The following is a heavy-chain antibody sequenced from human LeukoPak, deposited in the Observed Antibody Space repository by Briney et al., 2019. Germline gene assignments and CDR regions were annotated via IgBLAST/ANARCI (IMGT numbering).Heavy chain of an antibody. CDR2: INHSGST. CDR3: ARSPRLGDILTGYYSDY. Sequence: SETLSLTCAVYGGSFSGYYWSWIRQPPGKGLEWIGEINHSGSTNYNPSLESRVTISVDTSKNQFSLKLSSVTAADTAVYYCARSPRLGDILTGYYSDYWGQGTLVTVSS. D-gene: IGHD3-9*01. V-gene: IGHV4-34*01. CDR1: GGSFSGYY. J-gene: IGHJ4*02.